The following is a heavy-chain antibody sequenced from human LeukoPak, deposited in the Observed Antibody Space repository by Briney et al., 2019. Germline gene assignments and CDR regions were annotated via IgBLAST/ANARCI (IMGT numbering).Heavy chain of an antibody. CDR3: VKGGSSSWDYFDY. V-gene: IGHV3-64D*09. D-gene: IGHD6-13*01. CDR2: ISSNGGST. CDR1: GFTFSTYA. J-gene: IGHJ4*02. Sequence: GGSLRLSCSASGFTFSTYAMDWVRQAPGKGPECVSTISSNGGSTYYADSVKGRFTISRDNSKNTLYLQMSSLRVEDTAVYYCVKGGSSSWDYFDYWGQGTLVTVS.